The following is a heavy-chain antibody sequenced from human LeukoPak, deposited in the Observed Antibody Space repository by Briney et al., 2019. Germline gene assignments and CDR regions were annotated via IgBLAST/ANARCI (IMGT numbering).Heavy chain of an antibody. V-gene: IGHV3-66*01. CDR1: GFTFSSYA. CDR3: ARGFDY. Sequence: PGGSLRLSCAASGFTFSSYAMSWVRQAPGKGLEWVSVIYSGGSTYYADSVKGRFTISRDNAKNSLYLQMNSLRAEDTAVYYCARGFDYWGQGTLVTVSS. CDR2: IYSGGST. J-gene: IGHJ4*02.